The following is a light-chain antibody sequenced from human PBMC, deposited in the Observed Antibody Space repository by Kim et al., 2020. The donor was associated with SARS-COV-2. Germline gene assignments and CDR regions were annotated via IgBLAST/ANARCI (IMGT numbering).Light chain of an antibody. CDR3: QQSYNFPRT. V-gene: IGKV1-39*01. Sequence: GSVGDRVTITCRASQSVSGWLNWYQQKPGKAPHLLIYRTSTLQTGVPPRFSVSASGTDFTLTINTLQPEDFATYYCQQSYNFPRTFGQGTKVDIK. CDR1: QSVSGW. J-gene: IGKJ1*01. CDR2: RTS.